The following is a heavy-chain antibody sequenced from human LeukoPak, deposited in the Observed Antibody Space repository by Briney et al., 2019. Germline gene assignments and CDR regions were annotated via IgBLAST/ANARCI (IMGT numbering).Heavy chain of an antibody. CDR3: ARVGQQWLGNYYYMDV. D-gene: IGHD6-19*01. Sequence: SQTLSLTCTVSGGSISSGSYYWSWIRQPAGKGLEWIGRIYISGSTNYNPSLKSRVTISVDTSKNQFSLKLSSVTAADTAVYYCARVGQQWLGNYYYMDVWGKGTTVTVSS. J-gene: IGHJ6*03. CDR2: IYISGST. CDR1: GGSISSGSYY. V-gene: IGHV4-61*02.